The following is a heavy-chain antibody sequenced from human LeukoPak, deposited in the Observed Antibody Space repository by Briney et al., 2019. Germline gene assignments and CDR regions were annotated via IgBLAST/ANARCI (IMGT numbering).Heavy chain of an antibody. CDR1: GFTFSSHW. Sequence: GGCLRLSCAASGFTFSSHWMHWVRRARGKGLVWVSRINKDARNTTYADSVKGRLTISRDNAKKTLYLQMNSLRAEDTAVYYCARDVLYGMDVWGQGTTVTVSS. CDR3: ARDVLYGMDV. V-gene: IGHV3-74*01. J-gene: IGHJ6*02. CDR2: INKDARNT. D-gene: IGHD2-15*01.